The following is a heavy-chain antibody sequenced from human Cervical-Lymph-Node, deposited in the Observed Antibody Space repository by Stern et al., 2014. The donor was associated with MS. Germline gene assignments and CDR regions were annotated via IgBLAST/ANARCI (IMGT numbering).Heavy chain of an antibody. CDR1: GCSFSSDNYY. V-gene: IGHV4-31*03. J-gene: IGHJ6*02. D-gene: IGHD2-2*01. CDR2: TYYRGTT. Sequence: QVQLQESGPGLVKPSQTLSLTCTVSGCSFSSDNYYWTWLRPHPGQGLEWIGHTYYRGTTYHNPSLKRRVSITVDTSKNLFSLRLSSVTAADTAVYYCARDHFTTSLDVWGQGTTVTVS. CDR3: ARDHFTTSLDV.